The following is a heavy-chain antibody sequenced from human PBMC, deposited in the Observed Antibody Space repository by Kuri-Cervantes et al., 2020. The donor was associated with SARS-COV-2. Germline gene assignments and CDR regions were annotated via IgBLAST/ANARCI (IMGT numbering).Heavy chain of an antibody. CDR3: ANALAVAGTGGDY. V-gene: IGHV3-53*01. CDR1: GFTVSSNY. Sequence: ETLSLTCAASGFTVSSNYMSWVRQAPGKGLEWVSVIYSCGSTYYADSVKGRFTISRDNSKNTLYLQMNSLRAEDTAVYYCANALAVAGTGGDYWGQGTLVTVSS. CDR2: IYSCGST. D-gene: IGHD6-19*01. J-gene: IGHJ4*02.